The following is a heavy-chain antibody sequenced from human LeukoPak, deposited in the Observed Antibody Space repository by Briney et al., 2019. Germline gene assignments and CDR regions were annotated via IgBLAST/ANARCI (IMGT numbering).Heavy chain of an antibody. CDR1: GGSISSYY. V-gene: IGHV4-59*01. Sequence: KPSETLSLTCTVSGGSISSYYWSWIRQPPGMGLEWIGYIYYSGSTNYNPSLKSRVTISVDTSKNQFSLKLSSVTAADTAVYYCASHYYDSSGDFDYWGQGTLVTVSS. CDR2: IYYSGST. J-gene: IGHJ4*02. D-gene: IGHD3-22*01. CDR3: ASHYYDSSGDFDY.